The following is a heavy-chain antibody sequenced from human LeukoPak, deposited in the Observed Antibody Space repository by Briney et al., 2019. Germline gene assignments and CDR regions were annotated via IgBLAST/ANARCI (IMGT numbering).Heavy chain of an antibody. V-gene: IGHV4-59*01. CDR1: GGSISSYY. D-gene: IGHD3-10*01. J-gene: IGHJ3*02. Sequence: SETLSLTCTVSGGSISSYYWSWIRQPPGKGLEWIGYIYYTGSTNYFPSLKSRVSISVDTSKNQFSLKLRSVTAADTAVFYCARGTSMVRGVRDDAFDIWGQGTMVTVSS. CDR3: ARGTSMVRGVRDDAFDI. CDR2: IYYTGST.